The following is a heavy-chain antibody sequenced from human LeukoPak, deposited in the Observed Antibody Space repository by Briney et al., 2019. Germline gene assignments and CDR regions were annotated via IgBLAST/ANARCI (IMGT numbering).Heavy chain of an antibody. CDR3: ARLTDGDDY. D-gene: IGHD7-27*01. V-gene: IGHV5-51*01. J-gene: IGHJ4*02. Sequence: GESLKISCEGSRYRFTTYWIGWVRQMPGKGLEWMGSIYPGDSDTRYSPSFQGQVTISADKSISTAYLQWSSLKTSDTAMYYCARLTDGDDYWGQGTLVTVSS. CDR1: RYRFTTYW. CDR2: IYPGDSDT.